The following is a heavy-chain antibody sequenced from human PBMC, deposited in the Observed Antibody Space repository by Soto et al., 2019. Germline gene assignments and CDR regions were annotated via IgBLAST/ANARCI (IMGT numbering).Heavy chain of an antibody. CDR3: TRSVYSSDHFDY. Sequence: GGSLRLSCAASGFTFRSYWVQWARQASGKGLEWLGRIGSRGETYATTYAASVKGRFTISRDNAKNTLYLQMNSLRAEDTAVYYCTRSVYSSDHFDYWGQGTLVTVSS. D-gene: IGHD6-19*01. CDR2: IGSRGETYAT. CDR1: GFTFRSYW. V-gene: IGHV3-73*01. J-gene: IGHJ4*02.